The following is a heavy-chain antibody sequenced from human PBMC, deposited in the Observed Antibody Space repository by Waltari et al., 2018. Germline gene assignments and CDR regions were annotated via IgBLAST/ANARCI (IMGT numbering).Heavy chain of an antibody. CDR2: ISYSGSNK. D-gene: IGHD4-17*01. CDR3: ANRYGDYLARD. Sequence: QVQLVESGGGVVQPGGSLRLACAASGFAFSSSTMFCVRQAPGKGLEWVALISYSGSNKSYADSVRGRFTISRDNSKNTLYLQMISLRPEDTAVYYCANRYGDYLARDWGLGTLVTVSS. J-gene: IGHJ4*02. CDR1: GFAFSSST. V-gene: IGHV3-30-3*01.